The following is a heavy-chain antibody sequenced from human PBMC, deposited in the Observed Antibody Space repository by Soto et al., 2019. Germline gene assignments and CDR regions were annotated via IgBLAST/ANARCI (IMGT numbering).Heavy chain of an antibody. Sequence: QVQLQESGPGLVKPSETLSLTCTVPSGSIRTSYWTWIRQFPGKRLEWIAHIHNSGNTHSNPSLKTRVTISMDTSKNQISLRLTSVTAADTAMYYCARLQYTVVTPIDMWGQGTMVTVSS. CDR1: SGSIRTSY. D-gene: IGHD2-21*02. J-gene: IGHJ3*02. CDR2: IHNSGNT. V-gene: IGHV4-59*01. CDR3: ARLQYTVVTPIDM.